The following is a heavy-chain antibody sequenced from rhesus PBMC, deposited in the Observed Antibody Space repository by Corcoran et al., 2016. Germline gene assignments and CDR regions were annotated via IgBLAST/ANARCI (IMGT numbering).Heavy chain of an antibody. D-gene: IGHD2-39*01. CDR2: ISYTGQII. CDR3: TRAGPYCSRGVCDFDY. V-gene: IGHV3-7*01. CDR1: GFTFGDFG. Sequence: GGSLRLSCVGSGFTFGDFGMNWVRQAPGKGLEWVASISYTGQIISYADSVKGRFTVSRDNAKNSLFLQMNSLRVEDTAVYYCTRAGPYCSRGVCDFDYWGQGVLGTVSS. J-gene: IGHJ4*01.